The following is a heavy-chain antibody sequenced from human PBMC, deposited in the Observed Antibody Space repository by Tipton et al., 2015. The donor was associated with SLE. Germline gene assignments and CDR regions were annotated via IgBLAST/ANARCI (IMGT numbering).Heavy chain of an antibody. CDR2: VNPSGDIP. D-gene: IGHD1-26*01. CDR3: ARKPWELQAFDI. J-gene: IGHJ3*02. V-gene: IGHV1-46*01. Sequence: QSGAEVKKPGASIKVSCEASGYTFTSDYLHWVRQAPGQGLEWMGIVNPSGDIPRYSQKFQGRVTMTSDTSTSTAYLELSSLRPEDTAIYYCARKPWELQAFDIWGQGTMVTVSS. CDR1: GYTFTSDY.